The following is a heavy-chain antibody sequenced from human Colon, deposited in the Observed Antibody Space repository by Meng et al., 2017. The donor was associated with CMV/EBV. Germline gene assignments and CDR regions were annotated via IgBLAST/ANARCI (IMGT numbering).Heavy chain of an antibody. CDR3: AKDLVREIVPAVLVLDV. V-gene: IGHV3-23*01. CDR1: GFSFSNYV. CDR2: ISGSGGTR. Sequence: GESLKISCTASGFSFSNYVMTWVRQAPGKGLEWVSGISGSGGTRDYGDSVKGRFTMSRDNSENTVYLHMNSLRDDDTAVYYCAKDLVREIVPAVLVLDVWGQGTTVTVSS. J-gene: IGHJ6*02. D-gene: IGHD2-2*01.